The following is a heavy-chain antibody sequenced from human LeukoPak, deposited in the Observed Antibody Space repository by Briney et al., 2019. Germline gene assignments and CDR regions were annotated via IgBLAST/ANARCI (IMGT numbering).Heavy chain of an antibody. CDR2: INPNSGGT. CDR3: ARANYAPDS. D-gene: IGHD1-7*01. V-gene: IGHV1-2*02. J-gene: IGHJ4*02. CDR1: GYTFTDYY. Sequence: ASVEVSCKASGYTFTDYYMHWVRQAPGQGLEWMGRINPNSGGTNYAQKFQGRVTMTRDTSISTAYMQLSRLTSDDMAVYYCARANYAPDSWGQGTLVTVSS.